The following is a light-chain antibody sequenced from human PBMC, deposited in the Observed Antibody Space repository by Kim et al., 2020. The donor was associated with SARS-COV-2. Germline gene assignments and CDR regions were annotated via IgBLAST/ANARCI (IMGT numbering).Light chain of an antibody. J-gene: IGLJ3*02. V-gene: IGLV1-47*01. CDR1: SSNIGSNY. CDR3: AAWDDSLLWV. Sequence: QSVLTQPPSASGTPGQRVTISCSGSSSNIGSNYVYWYQQLPGTAPELLIYRNNQRPSGVPDRFSGSKSGTSASLAISGLRSEDEADYYCAAWDDSLLWVFGGGTQLTVL. CDR2: RNN.